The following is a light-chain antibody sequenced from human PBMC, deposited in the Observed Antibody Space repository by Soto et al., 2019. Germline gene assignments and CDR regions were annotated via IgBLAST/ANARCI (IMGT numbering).Light chain of an antibody. J-gene: IGLJ2*01. V-gene: IGLV1-51*01. CDR3: GTWDSSLSAVV. CDR2: DNN. Sequence: QSVLTQPPSVSAAPGQKVTISCSGSSSNIVNNYVSWYQQLPGTAPKLLIYDNNKRPSGIPDRFSGSKSGTSATLGITGLRTGDEADYYCGTWDSSLSAVVFGGGTKLTVL. CDR1: SSNIVNNY.